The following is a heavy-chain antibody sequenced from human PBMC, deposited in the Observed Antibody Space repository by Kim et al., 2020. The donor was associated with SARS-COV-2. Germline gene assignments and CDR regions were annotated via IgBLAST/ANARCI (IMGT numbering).Heavy chain of an antibody. CDR1: GGSISSSSYY. CDR2: IYYSGNT. D-gene: IGHD3-9*01. Sequence: SETLSLTCTVSGGSISSSSYYWGWIRQPPGKGLEWIGSIYYSGNTYYNPSLKSRVTISVDTSKNQFSLKLSSVTAADTAVYYCARRNYDILTGYSPHFDYWGQGTLVTVSS. V-gene: IGHV4-39*07. J-gene: IGHJ4*02. CDR3: ARRNYDILTGYSPHFDY.